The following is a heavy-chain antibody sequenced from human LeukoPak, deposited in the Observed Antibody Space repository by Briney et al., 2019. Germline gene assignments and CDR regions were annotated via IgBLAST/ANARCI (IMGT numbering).Heavy chain of an antibody. CDR1: EFSVGSNY. V-gene: IGHV3-66*01. D-gene: IGHD1-26*01. CDR2: IYSGGST. CDR3: AKEWGSGSPLLWNWYFDL. J-gene: IGHJ2*01. Sequence: PGGSLRLSCAASEFSVGSNYMTWVRQAPGKGLEWVSLIYSGGSTYYADSVKGRFTISRDNSKNTLYLQMNSLRAEDTAVYYCAKEWGSGSPLLWNWYFDLWGRGTLVTVSS.